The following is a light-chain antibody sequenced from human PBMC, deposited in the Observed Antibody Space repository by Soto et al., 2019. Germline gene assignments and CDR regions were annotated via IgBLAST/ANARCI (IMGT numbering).Light chain of an antibody. J-gene: IGLJ2*01. CDR1: SSNIGAGCD. CDR2: GNS. CDR3: QSYDSSLSGLDVV. Sequence: QSVLTQPPSVSGAPGQRVTISCTGSSSNIGAGCDVHWYQQLPGTAPKLLIYGNSNRPSGVPDRFSGSKSGTSASLAITGLQAEDEADYYCQSYDSSLSGLDVVFGGGTQLTVL. V-gene: IGLV1-40*01.